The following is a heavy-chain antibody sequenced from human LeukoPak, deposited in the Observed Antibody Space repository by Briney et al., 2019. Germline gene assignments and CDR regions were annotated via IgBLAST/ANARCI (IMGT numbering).Heavy chain of an antibody. D-gene: IGHD6-19*01. CDR2: ISYDGSNK. Sequence: PGRSLRLSCAASGFTFSSYGMHWVRQAPGKGLEWVAVISYDGSNKYYADSVKGRFTIYRDNSKNTLYLQMNSLRAEDTAVYYCAKDLEGGWYQGYYYYGMDVWGQGTTVTVSS. CDR3: AKDLEGGWYQGYYYYGMDV. CDR1: GFTFSSYG. V-gene: IGHV3-30*18. J-gene: IGHJ6*02.